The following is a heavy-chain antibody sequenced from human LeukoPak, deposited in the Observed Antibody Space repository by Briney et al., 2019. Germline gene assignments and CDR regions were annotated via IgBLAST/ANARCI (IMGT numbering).Heavy chain of an antibody. J-gene: IGHJ4*02. CDR1: GYTFTSYG. V-gene: IGHV1-18*01. CDR3: AREIPYPDCSSSGCYGPWDY. D-gene: IGHD2-2*01. CDR2: ISTNTGNT. Sequence: ASVKVSCKASGYTFTSYGISWVRQAPGQGLEWMGWISTNTGNTDYAQKFQDRVTLTTDTSTTTAYMELRSLTSDDTAVYYCAREIPYPDCSSSGCYGPWDYWGQGTLVLVSS.